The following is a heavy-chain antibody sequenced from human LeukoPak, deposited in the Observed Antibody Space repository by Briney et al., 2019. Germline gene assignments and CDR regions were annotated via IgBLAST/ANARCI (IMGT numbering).Heavy chain of an antibody. CDR2: IYYSGST. CDR3: ARGCSTDAFDI. V-gene: IGHV4-59*01. J-gene: IGHJ3*02. D-gene: IGHD3-10*02. Sequence: SETLSLTCTVSGGSISSYYRSWIRQPPGKGLEWIGYIYYSGSTNYNPSLKSRVTISVDTSKNQFSLKLSSVTAADTAVYYCARGCSTDAFDIWGQGTMVTVSS. CDR1: GGSISSYY.